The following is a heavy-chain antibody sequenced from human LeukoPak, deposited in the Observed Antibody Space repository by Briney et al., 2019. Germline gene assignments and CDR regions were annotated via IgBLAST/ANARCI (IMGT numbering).Heavy chain of an antibody. Sequence: PSETLSLTCTVSGGSITSYYWSWIRQPPGKGLEWIGYIYYSESTNYNPSLKNRVTISVDTSKNQFSLKLSSVTAADTAVYYCARAPPNWGSWGYFDYWGQGTLVTVSS. CDR2: IYYSEST. D-gene: IGHD7-27*01. V-gene: IGHV4-59*01. J-gene: IGHJ4*02. CDR1: GGSITSYY. CDR3: ARAPPNWGSWGYFDY.